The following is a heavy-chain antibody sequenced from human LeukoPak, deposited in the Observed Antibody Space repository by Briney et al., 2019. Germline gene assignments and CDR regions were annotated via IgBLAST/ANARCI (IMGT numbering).Heavy chain of an antibody. CDR2: ISSNGGST. D-gene: IGHD4-23*01. V-gene: IGHV3-64D*06. CDR3: VKGTLRWFYGMDV. CDR1: GFTFSSYA. Sequence: GGSLRLSCAASGFTFSSYAMHWVRQAPGKGLEYVSAISSNGGSTYYADSVKGRFTISRDNSKNTLYLQMSSLRAEDTAVYYCVKGTLRWFYGMDVWGQGTTVTVSS. J-gene: IGHJ6*02.